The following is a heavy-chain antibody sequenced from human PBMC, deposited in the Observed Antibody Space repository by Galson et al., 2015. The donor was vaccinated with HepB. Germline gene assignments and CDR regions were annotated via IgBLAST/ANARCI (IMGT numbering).Heavy chain of an antibody. CDR3: ARALWPGLYYFDY. J-gene: IGHJ4*02. Sequence: SVKVSCKASGYTFTSWDINWVRQATGQGLEWMGWMNTKSGNTNYAQKLQGRVTMTTDTSTSTAYMELRSLRSDDTAVYYCARALWPGLYYFDYWGQGTLVTVSS. D-gene: IGHD3-10*01. CDR2: MNTKSGNT. CDR1: GYTFTSWD. V-gene: IGHV1-18*01.